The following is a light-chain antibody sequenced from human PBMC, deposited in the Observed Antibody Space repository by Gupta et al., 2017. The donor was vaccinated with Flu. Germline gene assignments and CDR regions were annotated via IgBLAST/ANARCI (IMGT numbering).Light chain of an antibody. Sequence: TQSPDSLAVSLGETATINCKASQIVLHSSNNKDYLAWYQQKPGKPPKLLIFWASTRESGVHDRFSGSGSGTEFTLTTSSLQAEDLAVYYCQQYYSFPWTFGEGTKVEIK. V-gene: IGKV4-1*01. CDR2: WAS. CDR3: QQYYSFPWT. CDR1: QIVLHSSNNKDY. J-gene: IGKJ4*01.